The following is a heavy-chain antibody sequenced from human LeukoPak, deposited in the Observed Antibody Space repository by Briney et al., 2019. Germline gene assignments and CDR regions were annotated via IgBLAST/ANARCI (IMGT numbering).Heavy chain of an antibody. V-gene: IGHV3-48*01. CDR2: ISSSSSTI. CDR1: GFTFSSYS. D-gene: IGHD2-2*01. Sequence: GGSLRLSCAASGFTFSSYSMNWVRQAPGKGLEWVSYISSSSSTIYYADSVKGRFTISRDNAKNSLYLQMNSLGAEDTAVYYCASSAVVPAAPPYADYYYYYMDVWGKGTTVTVSS. J-gene: IGHJ6*03. CDR3: ASSAVVPAAPPYADYYYYYMDV.